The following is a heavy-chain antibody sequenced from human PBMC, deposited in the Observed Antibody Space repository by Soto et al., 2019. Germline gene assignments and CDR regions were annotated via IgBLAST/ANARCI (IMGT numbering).Heavy chain of an antibody. J-gene: IGHJ4*02. CDR2: ISAYNGNT. CDR1: GYTFTSYG. Sequence: ASVKVSCKASGYTFTSYGISWVRQAPGQGLEWMGWISAYNGNTNYAQKLQGRVTMTTDTSTSTAYMELRSLRSDDAAVYYCVRTEASIVVVVAAIDYWGQGTLVTVSS. D-gene: IGHD2-15*01. V-gene: IGHV1-18*01. CDR3: VRTEASIVVVVAAIDY.